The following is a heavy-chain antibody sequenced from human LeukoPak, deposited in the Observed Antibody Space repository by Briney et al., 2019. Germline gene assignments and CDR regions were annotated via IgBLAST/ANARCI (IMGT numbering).Heavy chain of an antibody. Sequence: GGSLRLSCAASGFTVSSNYLSWVRQAPGKGLEWVSSIYSGGSTYYADSVTGRFTISRDNSKNTLYLQMNSLRAEDTAVYYCAKGPLGYYDSSGYYPYYFDYWGQGTLVTVSS. V-gene: IGHV3-66*01. CDR2: IYSGGST. D-gene: IGHD3-22*01. CDR1: GFTVSSNY. J-gene: IGHJ4*02. CDR3: AKGPLGYYDSSGYYPYYFDY.